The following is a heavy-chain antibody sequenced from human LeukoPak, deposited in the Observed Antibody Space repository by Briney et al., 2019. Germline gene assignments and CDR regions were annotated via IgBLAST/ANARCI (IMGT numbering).Heavy chain of an antibody. CDR3: ARHFTGSGYYYDLYYFDY. CDR2: IYYSGST. D-gene: IGHD3-22*01. Sequence: SETLSLTCTVSGGSISSYYWSWIRQPPGKGVEWIGYIYYSGSTNYNPSLKSRVTISVDTSKNQFSLKLSSVTAADTAVYYCARHFTGSGYYYDLYYFDYWGQGTLVTVSS. CDR1: GGSISSYY. J-gene: IGHJ4*02. V-gene: IGHV4-59*08.